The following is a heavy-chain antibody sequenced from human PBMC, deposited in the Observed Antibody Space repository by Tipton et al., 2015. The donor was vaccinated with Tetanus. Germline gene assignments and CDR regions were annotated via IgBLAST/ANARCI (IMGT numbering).Heavy chain of an antibody. D-gene: IGHD6-13*01. V-gene: IGHV4-59*02. CDR2: VYYTGST. CDR3: AGVTAQRTELYFDH. J-gene: IGHJ4*02. CDR1: GDSVSGYY. Sequence: LRLSCTVSGDSVSGYYRSWIRQPPGKGLEWIGYVYYTGSTNHNPSLKSRVTISMDRSKNQISLQLTSVTAADTAVYFCAGVTAQRTELYFDHWGQGTLVTVSS.